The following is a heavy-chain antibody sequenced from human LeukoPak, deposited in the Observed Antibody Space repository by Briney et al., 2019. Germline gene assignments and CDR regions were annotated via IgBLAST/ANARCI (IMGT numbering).Heavy chain of an antibody. CDR3: ATTTATSGSSLY. Sequence: VASVKVSCKASPDTFSRYGITWGGQAPGQGLEWMGWIRAYNGDTNYAQKFQGRVTMTAERSTNTAYMELRGLTFDDTAVFYCATTTATSGSSLYWGQGTLVNVAS. V-gene: IGHV1-18*01. CDR2: IRAYNGDT. D-gene: IGHD6-19*01. J-gene: IGHJ4*02. CDR1: PDTFSRYG.